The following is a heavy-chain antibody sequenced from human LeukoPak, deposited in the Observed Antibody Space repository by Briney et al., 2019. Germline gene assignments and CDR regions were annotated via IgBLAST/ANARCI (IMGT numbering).Heavy chain of an antibody. V-gene: IGHV1-24*01. CDR2: FDPEDGET. CDR3: ATTSYVWGSYRSSEYFQH. CDR1: GYTFTGYY. D-gene: IGHD3-16*02. Sequence: ASVKVSCKASGYTFTGYYMHWVRQAPGKGLEWMGGFDPEDGETIYAQKFQGRVTMTEDTSTDTAYMELSSLRSEDTAVYYCATTSYVWGSYRSSEYFQHWGQGTLVTVSS. J-gene: IGHJ1*01.